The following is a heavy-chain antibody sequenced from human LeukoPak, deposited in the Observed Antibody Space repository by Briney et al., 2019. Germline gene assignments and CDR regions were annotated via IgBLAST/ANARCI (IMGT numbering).Heavy chain of an antibody. V-gene: IGHV3-9*01. Sequence: GRSLRLSCAASGFTFDDYAMHWVRQAPGKGLEWVSGISWNSGSIGYADSVKGRFTISRDNAKNFLYLQMNSLRAEDTALYYCAKDHSSGWFYFDYWGQGTLVTVSS. CDR1: GFTFDDYA. D-gene: IGHD6-19*01. CDR2: ISWNSGSI. J-gene: IGHJ4*02. CDR3: AKDHSSGWFYFDY.